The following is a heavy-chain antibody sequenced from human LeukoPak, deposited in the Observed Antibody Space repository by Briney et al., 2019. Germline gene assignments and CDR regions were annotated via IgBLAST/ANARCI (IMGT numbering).Heavy chain of an antibody. CDR3: ARDTTVHFDY. D-gene: IGHD4-17*01. Sequence: SETLSLTCSVSGGSIGSSSYYCGWIRQPPGKGLEWIGSIYDSGSTYYNPSLKSRVTISVDTSKNQFSLKLSSVTAADTAVYYCARDTTVHFDYWGQGTLVTVSS. CDR2: IYDSGST. CDR1: GGSIGSSSYY. J-gene: IGHJ4*02. V-gene: IGHV4-39*07.